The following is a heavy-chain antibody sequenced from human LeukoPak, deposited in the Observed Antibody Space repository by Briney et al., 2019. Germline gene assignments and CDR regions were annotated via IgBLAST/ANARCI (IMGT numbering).Heavy chain of an antibody. CDR2: INHSGST. CDR1: GGSFSGYY. J-gene: IGHJ6*02. CDR3: ARFQPRAQQRNNYYYYYGMDV. V-gene: IGHV4-34*01. D-gene: IGHD1/OR15-1a*01. Sequence: PSETLSLTCAVYGGSFSGYYWSWIRQPPGKGLEWIGEINHSGSTNYNPSLKSRVTISVDTSKNQFSLKLSSVTAADTAVCYCARFQPRAQQRNNYYYYYGMDVWGQGTTVTVSS.